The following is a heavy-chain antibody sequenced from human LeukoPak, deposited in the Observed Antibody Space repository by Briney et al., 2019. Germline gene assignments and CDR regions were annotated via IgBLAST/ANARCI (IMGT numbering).Heavy chain of an antibody. Sequence: PGGSLRPSCAASGFTFSSYAMSWVRQAPGKGLEWVSAISGSGGSTYYADSVKGRFTITRDNSKNTLYLQMNSLRAEDTAVYYCAKEPYCGGDCSPYYFDYWGQGTLVTVSS. D-gene: IGHD2-21*02. J-gene: IGHJ4*02. CDR1: GFTFSSYA. V-gene: IGHV3-23*01. CDR2: ISGSGGST. CDR3: AKEPYCGGDCSPYYFDY.